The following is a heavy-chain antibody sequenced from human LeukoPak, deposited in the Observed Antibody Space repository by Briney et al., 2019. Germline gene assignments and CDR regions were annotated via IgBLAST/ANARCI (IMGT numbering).Heavy chain of an antibody. Sequence: PSETLSLTCTVSGASVSGSAYYWGWIRQPPGKGLEWIGNIYYSGSTYYNESLESRVTISIDTSKDQFSLKLNSVTAADTAMYYCAKSGGYGLIDYWGQGTLVTVSS. V-gene: IGHV4-39*01. CDR1: GASVSGSAYY. D-gene: IGHD1-26*01. CDR3: AKSGGYGLIDY. CDR2: IYYSGST. J-gene: IGHJ4*02.